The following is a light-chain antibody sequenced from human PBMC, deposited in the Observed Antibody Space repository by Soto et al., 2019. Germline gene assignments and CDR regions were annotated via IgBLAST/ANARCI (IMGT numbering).Light chain of an antibody. CDR1: SSGVGGYDY. J-gene: IGLJ2*01. CDR3: SSYTSSNTLT. V-gene: IGLV2-14*01. CDR2: DVT. Sequence: QSALTQPASVSGSPGQSITISCTGTSSGVGGYDYVSWYQQHPGKVPKLIIYDVTNRPSGVSNRFSGSKSGNTASLTISGPQADDEADYYCSSYTSSNTLTFGGGTKLTVL.